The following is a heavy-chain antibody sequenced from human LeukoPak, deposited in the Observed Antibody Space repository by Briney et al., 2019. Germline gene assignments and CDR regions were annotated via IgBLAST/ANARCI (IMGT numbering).Heavy chain of an antibody. CDR1: GGSISGYY. CDR2: IYTSGST. CDR3: ASSMIVVVSDAFDI. Sequence: SETLSLTCTVSGGSISGYYWSWIRQPAGKGLEWIGRIYTSGSTNYNPSLKSRVTISVDKSKNQFSLKLSSVTAADTAVYYCASSMIVVVSDAFDIWGQGTMVTVSS. J-gene: IGHJ3*02. V-gene: IGHV4-4*07. D-gene: IGHD3-22*01.